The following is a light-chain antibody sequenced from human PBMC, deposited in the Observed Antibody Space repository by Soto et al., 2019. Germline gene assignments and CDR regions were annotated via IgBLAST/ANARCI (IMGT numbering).Light chain of an antibody. V-gene: IGLV2-14*01. CDR3: SSYTSSSTRV. Sequence: QSVLTQPASVSGSPGQSITISCTGNSNDVGGYNYVSWYQQHPGKAPKLMIYDVSNRPSGVSYRFSGSKSGNTASLTISGLQAEDEADYYCSSYTSSSTRVFGTGTKVTVL. CDR1: SNDVGGYNY. J-gene: IGLJ1*01. CDR2: DVS.